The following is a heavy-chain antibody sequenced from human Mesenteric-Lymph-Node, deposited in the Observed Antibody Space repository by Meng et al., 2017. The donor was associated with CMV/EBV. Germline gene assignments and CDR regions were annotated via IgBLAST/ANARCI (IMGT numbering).Heavy chain of an antibody. CDR2: IYSGGNT. J-gene: IGHJ3*02. Sequence: GGSLRLSCVTSGFSLSRYEMNWVRQAPGKGLEWVSVIYSGGNTYYADSVSGRFTISRDNSKNTLYLQMNSLRAEDTAVYYCAGDAFDIWGQGTMVTVSS. V-gene: IGHV3-53*01. CDR3: AGDAFDI. CDR1: GFSLSRYE.